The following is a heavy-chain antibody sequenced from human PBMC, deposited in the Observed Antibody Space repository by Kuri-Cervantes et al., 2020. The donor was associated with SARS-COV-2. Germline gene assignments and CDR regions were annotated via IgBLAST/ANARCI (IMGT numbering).Heavy chain of an antibody. CDR1: GGSISSYY. D-gene: IGHD5-24*01. Sequence: ETLSLTCTVSGGSISSYYWSWIRQPPGKGLEWIGYIYYSGSTNYNPSLKSRVTISVDTSKNQFSLKLSSVTAADTAVYYCARMATNYYYGMDVWGQGTTVTVSS. CDR3: ARMATNYYYGMDV. J-gene: IGHJ6*02. V-gene: IGHV4-59*01. CDR2: IYYSGST.